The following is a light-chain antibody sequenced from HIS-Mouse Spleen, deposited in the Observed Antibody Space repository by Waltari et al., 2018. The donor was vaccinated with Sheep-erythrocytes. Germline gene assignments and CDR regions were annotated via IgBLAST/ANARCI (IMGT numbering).Light chain of an antibody. Sequence: QSALTQPASVSGSPGQSIPISCTGTSSDVGSYNLVPCYQQHHGKAPKLMIYEGSKRPSGVSNRFSGSKSGNTASLTISGLQAEDEADYYCCSYAGSSTPWVFGGGTKLTVL. CDR1: SSDVGSYNL. J-gene: IGLJ3*02. V-gene: IGLV2-23*01. CDR3: CSYAGSSTPWV. CDR2: EGS.